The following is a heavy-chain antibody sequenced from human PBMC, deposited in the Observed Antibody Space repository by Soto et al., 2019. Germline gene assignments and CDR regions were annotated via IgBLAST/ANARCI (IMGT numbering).Heavy chain of an antibody. CDR3: ARAYYYDSSGYYPSNFDY. CDR1: GGTFSSYA. J-gene: IGHJ4*02. CDR2: IIPIFGTA. Sequence: GASVKVSCKASGGTFSSYAISWVRQAPGQGLEWMGGIIPIFGTANYAQKFQVRVTITADESTSTAYMELSSLRSEDTAVYYCARAYYYDSSGYYPSNFDYWGQGTLVTVSS. V-gene: IGHV1-69*13. D-gene: IGHD3-22*01.